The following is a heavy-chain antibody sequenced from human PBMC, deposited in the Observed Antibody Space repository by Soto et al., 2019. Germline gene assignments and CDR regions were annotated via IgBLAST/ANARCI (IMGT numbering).Heavy chain of an antibody. V-gene: IGHV3-53*02. CDR1: GFSVSINY. D-gene: IGHD3-16*01. CDR2: IRSGGDT. Sequence: EEQLVETGGGLSQPGGSLRLSCAASGFSVSINYMSWVRQAPGKGLEWVSLIRSGGDTDYADSVRGRFTIYRDNSKNTVFLQMHSLRAEDTAIYYCARPAPYYAMDVWGQGTTVIVSS. CDR3: ARPAPYYAMDV. J-gene: IGHJ6*02.